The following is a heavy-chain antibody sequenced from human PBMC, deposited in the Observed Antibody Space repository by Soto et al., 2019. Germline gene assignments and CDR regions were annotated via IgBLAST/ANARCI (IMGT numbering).Heavy chain of an antibody. D-gene: IGHD3-22*01. CDR1: GFTFSNAC. V-gene: IGHV3-15*01. CDR2: IKSKTDGGTT. J-gene: IGHJ3*02. CDR3: TTPPDSYDSSGYSDAFDI. Sequence: XGFLRLYCAASGFTFSNACMSWVRQAPGKGLEWVGRIKSKTDGGTTDYAAPVKGRFTISRDDSKNTLYLQMNSLKTEDTAVYYCTTPPDSYDSSGYSDAFDIWGQGTMVTVSS.